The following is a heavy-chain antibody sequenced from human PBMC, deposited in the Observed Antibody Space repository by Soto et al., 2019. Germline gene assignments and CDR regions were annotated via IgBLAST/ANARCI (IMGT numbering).Heavy chain of an antibody. CDR3: ARLTRPGVTTDY. CDR2: IYYSGST. CDR1: GGSISSYY. V-gene: IGHV4-59*01. D-gene: IGHD4-4*01. Sequence: PSETLSLTCTVSGGSISSYYWSWIRQPPGKGLEWIGYIYYSGSTNYNPSLKSRVTISVDTSKNQFSLKLSSVTAADTAVYYCARLTRPGVTTDYWGQGTLVTVSS. J-gene: IGHJ4*02.